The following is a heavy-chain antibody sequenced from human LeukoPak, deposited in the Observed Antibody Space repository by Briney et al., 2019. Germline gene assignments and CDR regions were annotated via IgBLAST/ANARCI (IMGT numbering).Heavy chain of an antibody. Sequence: GGSLRLSCAASGFTFSSYGMHWVRQAPGKGLEWVAFIRYDGSNKYYADSVKGRFTISRDNSKNTLYLQMNSLRAEDTAVYYCAKSKGAGIAARSYYYYYMDVWGKGTTVTVSS. CDR1: GFTFSSYG. CDR2: IRYDGSNK. D-gene: IGHD6-6*01. CDR3: AKSKGAGIAARSYYYYYMDV. V-gene: IGHV3-30*02. J-gene: IGHJ6*03.